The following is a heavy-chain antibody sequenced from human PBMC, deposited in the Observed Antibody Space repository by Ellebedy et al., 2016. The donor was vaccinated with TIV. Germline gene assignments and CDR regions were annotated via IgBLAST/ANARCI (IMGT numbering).Heavy chain of an antibody. CDR1: GFSFRNHW. CDR2: INPDGSST. CDR3: ARTIVATSSLDY. D-gene: IGHD5-12*01. Sequence: GASLKISXAASGFSFRNHWMHWVRQAPGKGLVWVARINPDGSSTTYADSVRGRFTISRDNAKNTLYLEMKSLRGDDTAVYYCARTIVATSSLDYWGQGILVTVSS. J-gene: IGHJ4*02. V-gene: IGHV3-74*01.